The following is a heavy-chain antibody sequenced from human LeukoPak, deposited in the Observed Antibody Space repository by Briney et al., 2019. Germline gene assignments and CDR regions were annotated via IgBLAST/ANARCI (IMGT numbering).Heavy chain of an antibody. V-gene: IGHV3-48*03. CDR2: ISSSGSTI. CDR3: ARDRGVRYYGSGSYYYYYGMDV. CDR1: GFTFSSYE. Sequence: PGGSLRLSCAVSGFTFSSYEMNWVRQAPGKGLEWVSYISSSGSTIYYADSVKGRFTISRDNAKNSLYLQMNSLRAEDTAVYYCARDRGVRYYGSGSYYYYYGMDVWGQGTTVTVSS. D-gene: IGHD3-10*01. J-gene: IGHJ6*02.